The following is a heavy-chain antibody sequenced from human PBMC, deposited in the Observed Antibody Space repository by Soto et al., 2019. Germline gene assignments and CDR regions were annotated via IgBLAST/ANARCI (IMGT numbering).Heavy chain of an antibody. V-gene: IGHV3-21*01. D-gene: IGHD6-19*01. CDR1: GFTFSSYS. Sequence: PGGSLRLSCAASGFTFSSYSMNWVRQAPGKGLEWVSSISSSSSYIYYADSVKGRFTISRDNAKNSLYLQMNSLRAEDTAVHYCARAVAGKGYYYGMDVWGQGTTVTVSS. CDR2: ISSSSSYI. CDR3: ARAVAGKGYYYGMDV. J-gene: IGHJ6*02.